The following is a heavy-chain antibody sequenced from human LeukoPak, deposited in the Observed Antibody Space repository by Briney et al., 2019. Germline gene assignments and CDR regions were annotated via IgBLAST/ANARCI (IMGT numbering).Heavy chain of an antibody. CDR3: ASHGGSGSYPPVRDDP. V-gene: IGHV4-39*01. J-gene: IGHJ5*02. CDR1: GGSMSSCSYY. Sequence: SETLSLTCTVSGGSMSSCSYYWAWIRQTPGKGLEWIGSIFSSGTPYYNPSLKSRVTISVDTSKNQFSLKLNSVTAADTAVFYCASHGGSGSYPPVRDDPWGQGTLVTVSS. D-gene: IGHD3-10*01. CDR2: IFSSGTP.